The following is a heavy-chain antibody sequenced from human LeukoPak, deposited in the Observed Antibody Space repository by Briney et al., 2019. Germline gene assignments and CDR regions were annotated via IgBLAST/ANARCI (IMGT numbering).Heavy chain of an antibody. CDR3: ARASTDYYDSSGYDY. Sequence: GASVKVSCKASGGTFSSYTISWVRQAPGQGLEWMGRIIPILGIANYAQKFQGRVPITADKSTSTAYMELSSLRSEDTAVYYCARASTDYYDSSGYDYWGQGTLVTVSS. CDR2: IIPILGIA. CDR1: GGTFSSYT. D-gene: IGHD3-22*01. J-gene: IGHJ4*02. V-gene: IGHV1-69*02.